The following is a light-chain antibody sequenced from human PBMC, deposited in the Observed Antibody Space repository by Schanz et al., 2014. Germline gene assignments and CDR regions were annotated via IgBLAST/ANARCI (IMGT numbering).Light chain of an antibody. CDR2: DAF. Sequence: EVVLTQSPGTLSLSPGERATLSCRASQSVSSNFLAWYQHKPGQAPRLLIYDAFDRATGVPARFSGGGFGTDFTLTISSLEPEDFAVYYCQQRTSWPLTFGGGTKVEIK. CDR3: QQRTSWPLT. J-gene: IGKJ4*01. V-gene: IGKV3-11*01. CDR1: QSVSSN.